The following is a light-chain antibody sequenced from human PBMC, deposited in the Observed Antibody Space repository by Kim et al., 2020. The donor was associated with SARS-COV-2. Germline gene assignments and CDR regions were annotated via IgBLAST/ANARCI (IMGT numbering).Light chain of an antibody. CDR3: SSYTTRNTLV. Sequence: GQSSTISSTGSSGDIGAYNYVSWYHQYPGRVPELIIYDVSKRPSGVSDRFSASKSGTTASLTISGLQAEDEGDYYCSSYTTRNTLVFGGGTQLTVL. V-gene: IGLV2-14*04. CDR2: DVS. CDR1: SGDIGAYNY. J-gene: IGLJ3*02.